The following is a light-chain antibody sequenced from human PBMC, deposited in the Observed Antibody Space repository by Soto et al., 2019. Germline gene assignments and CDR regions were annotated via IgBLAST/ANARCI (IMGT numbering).Light chain of an antibody. CDR2: GSS. CDR1: QSVGSN. J-gene: IGKJ1*01. V-gene: IGKV3-20*01. Sequence: EIVLTQSPGTLSLSPGERATLSCRASQSVGSNLAWYHQKPGQAPRLLIYGSSTRATGIPARFSGSGSGTDFTLTISRLEPEDFAVYYCQQYGSTGTFGQGTKVDIK. CDR3: QQYGSTGT.